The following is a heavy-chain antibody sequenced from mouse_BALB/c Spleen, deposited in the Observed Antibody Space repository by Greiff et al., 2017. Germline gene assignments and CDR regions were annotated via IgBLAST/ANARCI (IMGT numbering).Heavy chain of an antibody. CDR1: GFTFTDYY. CDR2: IRNKANGYTT. J-gene: IGHJ3*01. CDR3: ARDRGDYDGAWFAY. V-gene: IGHV7-3*02. D-gene: IGHD2-4*01. Sequence: DVKLVESGGGLVQPGGSLRLSCATSGFTFTDYYMSWVRQPPGKALEWLGFIRNKANGYTTEYSASVKGRFTISRDNSQSILYLQINTLRAEDSATYYCARDRGDYDGAWFAYWGQGTLVTVSA.